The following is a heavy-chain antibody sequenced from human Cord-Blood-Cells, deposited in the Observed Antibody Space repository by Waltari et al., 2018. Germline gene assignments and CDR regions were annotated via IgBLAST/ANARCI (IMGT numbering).Heavy chain of an antibody. V-gene: IGHV1-3*01. CDR2: INAGNGNT. J-gene: IGHJ3*02. CDR3: ASILAYCGGDCYSAFDI. D-gene: IGHD2-21*01. Sequence: QVQLVQSGAEVKKPGASVKVSCKASGYTFTSYAMHWVRQAPGQRLEWMGWINAGNGNTKYSQKFQGRGTITRDTSASTAYMELSSLRSEDTAVYYCASILAYCGGDCYSAFDIWGQGTMVTVSS. CDR1: GYTFTSYA.